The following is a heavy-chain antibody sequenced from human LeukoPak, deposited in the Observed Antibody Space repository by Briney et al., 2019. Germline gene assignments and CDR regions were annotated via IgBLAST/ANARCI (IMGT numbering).Heavy chain of an antibody. CDR3: ARGPSGTRYFDL. CDR2: ISRIGNYT. Sequence: GGSLRLSCAASGFTFSSYGMHWVRQAPGKGLEWVSYISRIGNYTNYADSVKGRFTISRDNAKNSLYLQLNSLRADDTAVYYCARGPSGTRYFDLWGRGTLVTVSS. V-gene: IGHV3-21*05. J-gene: IGHJ2*01. D-gene: IGHD3-10*01. CDR1: GFTFSSYG.